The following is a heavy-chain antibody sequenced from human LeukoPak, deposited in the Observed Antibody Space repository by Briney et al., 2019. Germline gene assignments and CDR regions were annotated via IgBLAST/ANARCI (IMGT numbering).Heavy chain of an antibody. D-gene: IGHD3-10*01. CDR3: ARFAITMVRGVTLYYYYGMDV. V-gene: IGHV4-4*02. Sequence: PSGTLSLTCAVPGGSISSSNWWSWVRQPPGKGLEWIGEIYHSGSTNYNPSLGSRVTISVDKSKNQFSLKLSSVTAADTAVYYCARFAITMVRGVTLYYYYGMDVWGQGTTVTVSS. CDR1: GGSISSSNW. J-gene: IGHJ6*02. CDR2: IYHSGST.